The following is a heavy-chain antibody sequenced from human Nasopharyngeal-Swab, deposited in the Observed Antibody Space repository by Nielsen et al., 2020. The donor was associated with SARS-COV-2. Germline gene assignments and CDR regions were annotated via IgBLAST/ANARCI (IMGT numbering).Heavy chain of an antibody. CDR1: GGSFSGYY. CDR2: INHSGST. J-gene: IGHJ6*03. D-gene: IGHD2-8*01. Sequence: ESLKISCAVYGGSFSGYYWSWIRQPPGKGLEWIGEINHSGSTNYNPSLKSRVTISVDTSKNQFSLKLSSVTAADTAVYYCARVAGYCTNGVCYYYYYMDVWGKGTTVTVSS. V-gene: IGHV4-34*01. CDR3: ARVAGYCTNGVCYYYYYMDV.